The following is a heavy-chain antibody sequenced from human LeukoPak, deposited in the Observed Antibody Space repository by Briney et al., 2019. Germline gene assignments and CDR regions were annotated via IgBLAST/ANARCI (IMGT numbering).Heavy chain of an antibody. V-gene: IGHV3-53*01. CDR2: IYSGGST. CDR1: GFTVSSNY. D-gene: IGHD2-2*01. CDR3: ARERSSPGGFDY. Sequence: SGGSLRLSCAASGFTVSSNYMSWVRQAPGRGLEWVSVIYSGGSTYYADSVKGRFTISRDNSKNTLYLQMNSLRAEDTAVYYCARERSSPGGFDYWGQGTLVTVSS. J-gene: IGHJ4*02.